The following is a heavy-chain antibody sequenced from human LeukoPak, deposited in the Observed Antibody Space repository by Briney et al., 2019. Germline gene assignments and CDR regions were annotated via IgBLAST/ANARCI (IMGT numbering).Heavy chain of an antibody. CDR2: IRGSGGYP. J-gene: IGHJ3*02. Sequence: PGGSRRLSCAVSGFTFNNYAMMWVRQAPGKGPEWVSAIRGSGGYPQYADSVKGRFTISRDNSKNTLYLQMNSLRAEDTAVYYCARDPNGDYIGAFDILGQGTMVTVSS. V-gene: IGHV3-23*01. CDR1: GFTFNNYA. CDR3: ARDPNGDYIGAFDI. D-gene: IGHD4-17*01.